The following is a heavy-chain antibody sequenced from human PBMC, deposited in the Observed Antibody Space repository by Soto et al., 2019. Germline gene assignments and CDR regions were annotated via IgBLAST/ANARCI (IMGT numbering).Heavy chain of an antibody. D-gene: IGHD3-22*01. Sequence: ASVKVSCKASGYTFTSYDINWVRQAPGQGLEWMGWISAYTGSTNYAQKLQGRVTMTTDTSTSTAYMELRSLRSDDTAVYYCAKSFFYDSSGYPTLFDYWGQGTLVTVSS. CDR2: ISAYTGST. V-gene: IGHV1-18*04. CDR1: GYTFTSYD. CDR3: AKSFFYDSSGYPTLFDY. J-gene: IGHJ4*02.